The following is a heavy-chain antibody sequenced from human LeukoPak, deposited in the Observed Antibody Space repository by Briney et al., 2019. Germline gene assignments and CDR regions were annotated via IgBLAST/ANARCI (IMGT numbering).Heavy chain of an antibody. J-gene: IGHJ4*02. Sequence: ASVKVSCKASGYTFVGCYLHWVRQAPGQGLEWMAWIDPYTGNTHYAQKSQGRITVTRDTSVSTTYTELSWLTSDDTARYYCAREYSASEHWGQGTLVTVSS. D-gene: IGHD5-12*01. CDR2: IDPYTGNT. V-gene: IGHV1-2*02. CDR3: AREYSASEH. CDR1: GYTFVGCY.